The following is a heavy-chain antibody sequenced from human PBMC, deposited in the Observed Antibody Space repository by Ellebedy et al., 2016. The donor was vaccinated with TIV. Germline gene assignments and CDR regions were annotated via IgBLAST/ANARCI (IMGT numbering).Heavy chain of an antibody. D-gene: IGHD6-13*01. J-gene: IGHJ5*02. Sequence: GESLKISCAASGFTFSSYSMNWVRQAPGKGLEWVSYISSSSSTIYYADSVKGRFTISRDNAKNSLYLQMNSLRAEDTAVYYCARDGIAAAGPREYNWFDPWGQGTLVTVSS. CDR1: GFTFSSYS. V-gene: IGHV3-48*01. CDR2: ISSSSSTI. CDR3: ARDGIAAAGPREYNWFDP.